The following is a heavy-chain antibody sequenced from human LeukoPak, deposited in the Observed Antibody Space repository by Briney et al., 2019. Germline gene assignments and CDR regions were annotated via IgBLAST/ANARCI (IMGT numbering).Heavy chain of an antibody. D-gene: IGHD6-19*01. CDR2: ISSSSSYI. V-gene: IGHV3-21*01. Sequence: GGSLRLSCAASGFTFSSYSMNWVRQAPGKGLEWVSSISSSSSYIYYADSVKGRFTISRDNAKNSLYLQMNSLRAEDTAVYYCAIDYSSGGWYYFDYWGQGTLVTVSS. CDR3: AIDYSSGGWYYFDY. J-gene: IGHJ4*02. CDR1: GFTFSSYS.